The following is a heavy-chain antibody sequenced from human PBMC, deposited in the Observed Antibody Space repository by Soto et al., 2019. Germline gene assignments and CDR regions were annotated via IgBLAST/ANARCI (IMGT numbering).Heavy chain of an antibody. CDR2: ISFDGSNK. J-gene: IGHJ6*02. CDR3: AKFYYGNYDYGMDV. D-gene: IGHD4-17*01. CDR1: GFTFSIYG. V-gene: IGHV3-30*18. Sequence: QVQLVGSGGGVVQPGRSLRLSCAASGFTFSIYGMHWVRQAPGKGLEWVALISFDGSNKYYADSVKGRFTISRDNSKNTLYLQMNSLRAEDTAVYYCAKFYYGNYDYGMDVWGQGTTVTVSS.